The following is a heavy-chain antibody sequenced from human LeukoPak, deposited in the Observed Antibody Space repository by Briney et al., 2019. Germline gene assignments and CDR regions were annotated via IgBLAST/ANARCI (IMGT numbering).Heavy chain of an antibody. Sequence: ASVKVSFKASGYTFTVYYVHWVRQAPGQGLEWMGRINPNSGDTNYAQKFQGRVTMTRDTSISTAYMELSRLRSDDTAVYYCAREYCSSTSCLFDYWGQGTLVTVSS. J-gene: IGHJ4*02. V-gene: IGHV1-2*06. D-gene: IGHD2-2*01. CDR2: INPNSGDT. CDR3: AREYCSSTSCLFDY. CDR1: GYTFTVYY.